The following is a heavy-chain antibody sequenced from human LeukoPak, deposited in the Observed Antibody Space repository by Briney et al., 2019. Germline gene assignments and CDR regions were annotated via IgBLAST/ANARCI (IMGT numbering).Heavy chain of an antibody. V-gene: IGHV3-23*01. Sequence: GGSLRLFCAASGFTFSSYAMSWVRQAPGKGLEWVSGISGSGGSTYHADSVKGRFTISRDNSKNTLYLQMNSLRAEDTAVYYCAKDISPMIVGLGDHWGQGTLVTVSS. CDR3: AKDISPMIVGLGDH. CDR1: GFTFSSYA. CDR2: ISGSGGST. J-gene: IGHJ5*02. D-gene: IGHD3-22*01.